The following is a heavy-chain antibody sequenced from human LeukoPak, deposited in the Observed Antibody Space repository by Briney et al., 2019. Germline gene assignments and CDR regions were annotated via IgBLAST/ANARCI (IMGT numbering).Heavy chain of an antibody. D-gene: IGHD3-3*01. CDR3: ARDFVDFWSGYPEAAFDI. J-gene: IGHJ3*02. CDR2: IDSDGSGT. V-gene: IGHV3-74*01. Sequence: GGSLRLSCAASGFTFTNYWMHWVRQAPGKGLVWVSRIDSDGSGTSYADSVKGRFTISRDNSKNTLYLQMNSLRAEDTAVYYCARDFVDFWSGYPEAAFDIWGQGTMVTVSS. CDR1: GFTFTNYW.